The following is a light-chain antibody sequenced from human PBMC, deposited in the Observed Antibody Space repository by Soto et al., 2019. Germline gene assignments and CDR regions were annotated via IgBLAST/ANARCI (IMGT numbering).Light chain of an antibody. CDR1: SVHMNYA. CDR3: QTWGSGLRV. V-gene: IGLV4-69*01. J-gene: IGLJ3*02. CDR2: VNSDGSH. Sequence: QSVLTQSPSASASLGASVKLTCTLSSVHMNYAIAWHQRLPEKGLRFLMKVNSDGSHAKGDGIPDRFSGSSSGPERYLTISSLQSEDEADYYCQTWGSGLRVFGGGTKLTVL.